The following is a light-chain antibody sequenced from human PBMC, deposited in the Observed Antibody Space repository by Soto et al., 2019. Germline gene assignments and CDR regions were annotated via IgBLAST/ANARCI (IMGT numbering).Light chain of an antibody. CDR2: AAS. Sequence: DIQLTQSPPFLSASVGDRVTISCRASQGISSYLAWYQQKPGKAPKLLIHAASTLQSGVPSRFGGSAPTTQSTHAISSLQPEDVATYYCQQLNSFPFTFSPGTKVDIK. CDR1: QGISSY. CDR3: QQLNSFPFT. J-gene: IGKJ3*01. V-gene: IGKV1-9*01.